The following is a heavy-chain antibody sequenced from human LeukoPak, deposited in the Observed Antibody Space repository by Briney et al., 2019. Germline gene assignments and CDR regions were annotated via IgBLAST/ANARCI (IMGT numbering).Heavy chain of an antibody. J-gene: IGHJ6*03. CDR1: GYTFTDYY. CDR3: ATDLRDILTGPYYYYMDV. D-gene: IGHD3-9*01. V-gene: IGHV1-69-2*01. Sequence: ASVKVSCKVSGYTFTDYYMHWVQQAPGKGLERMGLVDPEDGETIYAEKFQGRVTITADTSTDTAYMELSSLRSEDTAVYYCATDLRDILTGPYYYYMDVWGKGTTVTVSS. CDR2: VDPEDGET.